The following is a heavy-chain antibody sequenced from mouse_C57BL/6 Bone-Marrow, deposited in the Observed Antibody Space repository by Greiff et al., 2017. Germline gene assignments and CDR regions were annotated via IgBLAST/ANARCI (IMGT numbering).Heavy chain of an antibody. CDR3: TWETAPVDFDY. J-gene: IGHJ2*01. Sequence: EVQLQESGAELVRPGASVKLSCTASGFNIKDDYMHWVKQRPEQGLEWIGWIDPENGDTEYASKFQGKATITADTSSNTAYLQLSSLTSEDTAVYYCTWETAPVDFDYWGQGTTLTVSS. D-gene: IGHD3-2*01. V-gene: IGHV14-4*01. CDR2: IDPENGDT. CDR1: GFNIKDDY.